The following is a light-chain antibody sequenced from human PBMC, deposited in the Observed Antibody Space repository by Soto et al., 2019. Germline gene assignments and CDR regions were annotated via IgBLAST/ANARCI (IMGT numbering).Light chain of an antibody. CDR2: DVS. CDR1: SSDVGGYNY. J-gene: IGLJ2*01. V-gene: IGLV2-11*01. Sequence: QSALTQPRSVSGSPGQSVTISCTGTSSDVGGYNYVSWYQQHPGKAPKLMIYDVSKRPSGVPDRFSGSQSGNTASLTISGLQAEDEADYYCCSSAGSTVVFGGGTKLTVL. CDR3: CSSAGSTVV.